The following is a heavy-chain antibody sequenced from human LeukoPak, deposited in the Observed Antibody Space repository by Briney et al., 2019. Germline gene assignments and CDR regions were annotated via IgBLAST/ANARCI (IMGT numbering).Heavy chain of an antibody. CDR3: ARDRRWGFSGYELDY. CDR2: ISAYNGDT. CDR1: GYTFTSYD. J-gene: IGHJ4*02. Sequence: ASVKVSCKAPGYTFTSYDISWVRQAPGQGLEWLGWISAYNGDTTYAQNFQGRVTMTTDTSTTTAYMELRGLRSDDTAVYYCARDRRWGFSGYELDYWGQGTLVTVSS. V-gene: IGHV1-18*01. D-gene: IGHD5-12*01.